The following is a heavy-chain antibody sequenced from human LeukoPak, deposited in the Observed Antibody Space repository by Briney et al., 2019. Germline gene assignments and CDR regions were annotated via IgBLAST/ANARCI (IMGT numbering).Heavy chain of an antibody. CDR2: IHPGDSDT. V-gene: IGHV5-51*01. J-gene: IGHJ4*02. Sequence: GESLKISCKGSGYSFTSYWIGWVRQMPGKGLEWMGIIHPGDSDTRYSPSFQGQVTISADKSISTAYLQWSSLKASDTAMYYCARSMIAVAGTYDYWGQGTLVTVSS. CDR1: GYSFTSYW. CDR3: ARSMIAVAGTYDY. D-gene: IGHD6-19*01.